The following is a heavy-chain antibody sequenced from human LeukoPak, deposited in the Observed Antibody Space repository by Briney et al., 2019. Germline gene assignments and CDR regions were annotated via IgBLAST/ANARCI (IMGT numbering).Heavy chain of an antibody. CDR1: GLTFRNYG. CDR2: IWYDGSNK. J-gene: IGHJ3*02. V-gene: IGHV3-30*02. D-gene: IGHD2-15*01. Sequence: PGGSLRLSCAASGLTFRNYGMHWVRQAPGKGLEWVAFIWYDGSNKYYVDSVKGRFTISRDNSKNTLYLQMNSLRAEDTAVYYCAKDLLGAYCSGGSCYSGRAFDIWGQGTMVTVSS. CDR3: AKDLLGAYCSGGSCYSGRAFDI.